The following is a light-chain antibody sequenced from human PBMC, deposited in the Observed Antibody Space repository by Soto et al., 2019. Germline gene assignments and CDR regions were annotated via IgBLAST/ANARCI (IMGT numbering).Light chain of an antibody. CDR2: TDN. J-gene: IGLJ3*02. V-gene: IGLV1-47*02. CDR3: AAWDDSLSAWV. Sequence: QSVLTQPPSASGTPGQRVTISCSGGSSNIGRDYVYWYQQLPGTAPRLLIYTDNQRPSGVPDRFSGSKSGTSASLVISGLRSEDETDYYCAAWDDSLSAWVFGGGTKLTVL. CDR1: SSNIGRDY.